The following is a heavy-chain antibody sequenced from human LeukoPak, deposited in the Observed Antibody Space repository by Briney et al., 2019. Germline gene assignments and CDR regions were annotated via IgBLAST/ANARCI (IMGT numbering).Heavy chain of an antibody. J-gene: IGHJ5*02. CDR3: ARDPGAYYDSSGYLNWFNP. CDR1: GGSITTRSYS. Sequence: PSETLSLTRTVSGGSITTRSYSWGWIRQPPGKGLEWIGSMHHSGSTYYNPSLKSRVTTSVDTSKNQFSLKLSSVTAADTAVYYCARDPGAYYDSSGYLNWFNPWGQGTLVTVSS. CDR2: MHHSGST. D-gene: IGHD3-22*01. V-gene: IGHV4-39*07.